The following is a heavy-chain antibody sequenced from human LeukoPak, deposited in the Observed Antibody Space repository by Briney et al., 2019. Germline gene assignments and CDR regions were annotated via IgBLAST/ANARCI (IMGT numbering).Heavy chain of an antibody. D-gene: IGHD6-13*01. CDR1: GGSFSGCY. V-gene: IGHV4-34*01. J-gene: IGHJ6*03. CDR3: ARHVGYPAYYYYYYYMDV. CDR2: INHSGGT. Sequence: SETLSLTCAVYGGSFSGCYWSWVRQPPGKGLEWIGEINHSGGTNYNPSLKSRVSLSVDTSKNQISLKLSSVTAADTAVYYCARHVGYPAYYYYYYYMDVWGKGTTVTISS.